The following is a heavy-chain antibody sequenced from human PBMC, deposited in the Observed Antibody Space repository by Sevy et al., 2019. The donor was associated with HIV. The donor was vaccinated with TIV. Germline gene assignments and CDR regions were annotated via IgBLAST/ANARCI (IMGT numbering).Heavy chain of an antibody. Sequence: GGSLRLSCAASGFTFTNYWMHWVRQAPGKGLVWVSRVDNDGRGTNYADSVKGRFTISRDNAKNTVYLQMNSLRAEDTGVYYCTREMYGIDYWGQGTLVTVSS. CDR2: VDNDGRGT. V-gene: IGHV3-74*01. CDR1: GFTFTNYW. J-gene: IGHJ4*02. D-gene: IGHD2-8*01. CDR3: TREMYGIDY.